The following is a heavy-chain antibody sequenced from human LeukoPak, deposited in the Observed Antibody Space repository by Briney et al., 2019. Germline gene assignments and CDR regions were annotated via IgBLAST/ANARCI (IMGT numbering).Heavy chain of an antibody. J-gene: IGHJ4*02. V-gene: IGHV4-39*01. D-gene: IGHD2-2*02. CDR3: ARGSGIVVVPAAIFGFDY. Sequence: GSLRLSCAASGFTFSSYAMSWIRQPPGKGLEWIGSIYYSGSTYYNPSLKSRVTISVDTSKNQFSLKLSSVTAADTAVYYCARGSGIVVVPAAIFGFDYWGQGTLVTVSS. CDR1: GFTFSSYA. CDR2: IYYSGST.